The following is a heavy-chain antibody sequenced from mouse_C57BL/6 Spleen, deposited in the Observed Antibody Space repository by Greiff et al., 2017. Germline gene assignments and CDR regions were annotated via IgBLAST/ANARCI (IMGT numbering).Heavy chain of an antibody. D-gene: IGHD4-1*01. Sequence: EVKVVESGAELVKPGASVKLSCTASGFNIKDYYMHWVKQRTEQGLEWIGRIDPEDGETKYAPKFQGKATITADTSSNTAYLQLSSLTSEDTAVYYGALLTGTEYFDYWGQGTTLTVSS. V-gene: IGHV14-2*01. CDR3: ALLTGTEYFDY. J-gene: IGHJ2*01. CDR1: GFNIKDYY. CDR2: IDPEDGET.